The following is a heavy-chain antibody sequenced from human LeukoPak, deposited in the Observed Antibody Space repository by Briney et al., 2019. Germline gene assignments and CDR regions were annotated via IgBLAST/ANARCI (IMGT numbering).Heavy chain of an antibody. Sequence: SETLSLTCAIYGGSFSGYYWSWIRQPPGKGLEWIGEINHSGSTNYNPSLKSRVTISVDTSKNQFSLKLSSVTAADTAVYYCASFFQEGIAAAGPSKRNWFDPWGQGTLVTVSS. CDR1: GGSFSGYY. J-gene: IGHJ5*02. D-gene: IGHD6-13*01. CDR2: INHSGST. CDR3: ASFFQEGIAAAGPSKRNWFDP. V-gene: IGHV4-34*01.